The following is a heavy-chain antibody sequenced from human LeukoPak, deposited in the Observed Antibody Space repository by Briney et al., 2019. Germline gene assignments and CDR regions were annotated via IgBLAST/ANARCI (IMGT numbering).Heavy chain of an antibody. CDR3: ARESPLGGSGSYLFES. J-gene: IGHJ4*02. CDR1: GFTFSNYA. CDR2: INHSGST. V-gene: IGHV4-34*01. Sequence: GSLTLSCAASGFTFSNYAMSWIRQPPGKGLEWIGEINHSGSTNYNPSLKSRVTISVDTSKNQFSLKLSSVTAADTAVYYCARESPLGGSGSYLFESWGQGTLVTVSS. D-gene: IGHD3-10*01.